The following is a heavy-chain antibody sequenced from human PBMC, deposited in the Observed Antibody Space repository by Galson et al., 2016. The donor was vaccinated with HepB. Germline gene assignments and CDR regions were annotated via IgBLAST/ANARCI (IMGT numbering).Heavy chain of an antibody. CDR1: GGTFSGYT. CDR3: ARDRVAARGWFDP. D-gene: IGHD6-25*01. V-gene: IGHV1-69*13. CDR2: IIPIFGTT. J-gene: IGHJ5*02. Sequence: SVKVSCKASGGTFSGYTINWVRQAPGQGLEWMGMIIPIFGTTKYAQKFQGRVTITADESTSTAYMELSSLRSEDTAVYYCARDRVAARGWFDPWGQGTLVTVSS.